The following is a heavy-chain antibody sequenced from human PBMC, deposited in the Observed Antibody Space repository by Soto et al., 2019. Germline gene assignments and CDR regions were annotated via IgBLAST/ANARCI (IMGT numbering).Heavy chain of an antibody. D-gene: IGHD2-21*01. V-gene: IGHV4-34*01. CDR1: GGSFSGYY. CDR3: ARVDGLVAYCGGDCYSVYDY. CDR2: INHSGST. J-gene: IGHJ4*02. Sequence: PSETLSLTCAVYGGSFSGYYWSWIRQPPGKGLEWIGEINHSGSTNYNPSLKSRVTISVDTSKNQFSLKLSSVTAADTAVYYCARVDGLVAYCGGDCYSVYDYWGQGSLVTVSS.